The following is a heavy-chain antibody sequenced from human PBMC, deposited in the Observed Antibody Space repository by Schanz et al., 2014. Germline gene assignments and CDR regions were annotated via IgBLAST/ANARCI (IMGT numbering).Heavy chain of an antibody. J-gene: IGHJ6*02. V-gene: IGHV3-23*01. Sequence: PGGSLRLSCAASGFTFSAYYMDWVRQAPGKGLEWVSSISGDHRNTFYADSVKGRFTISRDNSKSTLYLQMNSLRAEDTAVYYCAKDGPGGSGSYSADGGMDVWGQGTTVTVSS. D-gene: IGHD3-10*01. CDR3: AKDGPGGSGSYSADGGMDV. CDR1: GFTFSAYY. CDR2: ISGDHRNT.